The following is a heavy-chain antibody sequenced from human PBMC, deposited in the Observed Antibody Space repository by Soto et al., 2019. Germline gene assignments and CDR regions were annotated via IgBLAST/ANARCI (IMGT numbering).Heavy chain of an antibody. CDR3: ARGPRLRYCSSTSCYDRYDY. Sequence: GASVKVSCKASGYTFTSYAMHWVRQAPGQRLEWMGWINAGNGNTKYSQKFQGRVTITRDTSASTAYMELSSLRSEDTAVYYCARGPRLRYCSSTSCYDRYDYWGQGTLVTVSS. D-gene: IGHD2-2*01. CDR2: INAGNGNT. J-gene: IGHJ4*02. V-gene: IGHV1-3*01. CDR1: GYTFTSYA.